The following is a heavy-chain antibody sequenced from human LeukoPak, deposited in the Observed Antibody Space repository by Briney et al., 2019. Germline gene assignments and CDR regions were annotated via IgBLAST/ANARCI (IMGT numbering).Heavy chain of an antibody. CDR2: INSDGSST. CDR1: GFTFSSYW. V-gene: IGHV3-74*01. D-gene: IGHD2-2*01. J-gene: IGHJ5*02. CDR3: ARVGLPTTKAWFDP. Sequence: GGSLRLSCAASGFTFSSYWMHWVRQAPRKGLVWVSRINSDGSSTSYADSVKGRFTISRDNAKNTLYLQMNSLRAEDTAVYYCARVGLPTTKAWFDPWGQGTLVTVSS.